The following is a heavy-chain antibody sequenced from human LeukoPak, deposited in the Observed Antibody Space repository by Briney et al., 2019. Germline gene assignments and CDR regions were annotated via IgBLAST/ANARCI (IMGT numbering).Heavy chain of an antibody. CDR3: ARTGITARPTVWFDP. Sequence: GGSLRLSCAASGSTFSSYWMHWVRQAPGKGLVWVSHINSDGSSTNYADSVKGRFTISRDNAKNTLYLQMNSLRAEDTAVYYCARTGITARPTVWFDPWGQGTLVTVSS. CDR2: INSDGSST. CDR1: GSTFSSYW. D-gene: IGHD6-6*01. J-gene: IGHJ5*02. V-gene: IGHV3-74*01.